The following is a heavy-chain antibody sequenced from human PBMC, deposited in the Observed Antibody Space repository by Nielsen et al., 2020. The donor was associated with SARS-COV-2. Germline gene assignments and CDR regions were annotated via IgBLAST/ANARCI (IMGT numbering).Heavy chain of an antibody. CDR2: IFHTGQT. CDR1: GASITESKW. V-gene: IGHV4-4*02. J-gene: IGHJ5*02. CDR3: ANKYGPGNLRTMTRGWLNT. Sequence: SETLSLTCAVSGASITESKWWNWVRQSPDKGLEWIGEIFHTGQTFYNPSLQSRLTISVDKLRNRFSLRLTSVTAADTAVYYCANKYGPGNLRTMTRGWLNTWGQGTLVTVSS. D-gene: IGHD3-10*01.